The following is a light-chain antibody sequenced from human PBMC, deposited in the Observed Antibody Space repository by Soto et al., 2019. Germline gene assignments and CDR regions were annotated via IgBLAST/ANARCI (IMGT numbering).Light chain of an antibody. CDR1: QTVSSK. CDR2: DTS. CDR3: HQRKSWPRT. J-gene: IGKJ1*01. V-gene: IGKV3-11*01. Sequence: EIVLTQSPATLSSSPGERATLSCRASQTVSSKLAWYQHKPGQAPRLLIYDTSNRATGIPARFSGSGSGTDFPLTSSSLEPEDFAVYYCHQRKSWPRTFGQGTKVEIK.